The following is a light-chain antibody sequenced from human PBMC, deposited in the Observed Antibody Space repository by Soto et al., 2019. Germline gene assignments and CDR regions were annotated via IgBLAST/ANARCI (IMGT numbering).Light chain of an antibody. Sequence: IQLTQSPSSLSASVGDRVTITCRASQGIASYLAWYQQKPGKAPRLLIYAASALQSGVPSRFSGSGSGTDFTLTISGLHPEDFATYFCQQLNSYPPTFGQGTNLGIK. V-gene: IGKV1-9*01. J-gene: IGKJ2*01. CDR2: AAS. CDR3: QQLNSYPPT. CDR1: QGIASY.